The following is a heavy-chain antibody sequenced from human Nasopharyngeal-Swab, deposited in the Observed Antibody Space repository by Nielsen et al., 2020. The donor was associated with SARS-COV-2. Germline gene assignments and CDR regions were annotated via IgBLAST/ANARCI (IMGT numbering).Heavy chain of an antibody. D-gene: IGHD6-6*01. CDR3: ARDLPTLTPEYSSSPGAAGWFDP. V-gene: IGHV1-46*01. J-gene: IGHJ5*02. Sequence: WVRQAPGQGLEWMGIINPSGGSTSYAQKFQGRVTMTRDTSTSTVYMELSSLRSEDTAVYYCARDLPTLTPEYSSSPGAAGWFDPWGQGTLVTVSS. CDR2: INPSGGST.